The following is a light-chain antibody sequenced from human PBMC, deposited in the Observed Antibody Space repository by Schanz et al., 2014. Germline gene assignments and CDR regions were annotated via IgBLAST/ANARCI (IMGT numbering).Light chain of an antibody. CDR2: WAS. CDR1: QSLLYSSNNKNY. J-gene: IGKJ4*01. Sequence: DIVMTQSPDSLAVSLGERATINCKSSQSLLYSSNNKNYLAWFQQKPGQPPKLLIYWASTRESGVPDRFSGGGSGTDFTLTISSLQSEDVAVYYCQHYYSTPPAFGGGTKVEIK. V-gene: IGKV4-1*01. CDR3: QHYYSTPPA.